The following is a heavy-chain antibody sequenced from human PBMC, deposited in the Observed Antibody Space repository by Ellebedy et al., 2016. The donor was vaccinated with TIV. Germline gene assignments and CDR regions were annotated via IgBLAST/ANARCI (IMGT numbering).Heavy chain of an antibody. Sequence: AASVKVSCKASGYTFTNYGFSWVRQAPGQGLEWMGWISAYDGDTSYAQKLQGRVTMTTDTSTGTVYLELRSLRSDDTAVYYCARTIRRAKNWNYGYDYGMDVWGQGTTVTVSS. D-gene: IGHD1-7*01. J-gene: IGHJ6*02. CDR1: GYTFTNYG. CDR3: ARTIRRAKNWNYGYDYGMDV. CDR2: ISAYDGDT. V-gene: IGHV1-18*01.